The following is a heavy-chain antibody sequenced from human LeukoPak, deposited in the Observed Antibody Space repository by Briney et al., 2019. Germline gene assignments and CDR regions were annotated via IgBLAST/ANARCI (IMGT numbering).Heavy chain of an antibody. J-gene: IGHJ4*02. D-gene: IGHD3-22*01. Sequence: GGSLRLSCAASGFTFSISSMNWVRQAPGKGLEWVASISYGSSYMYYADSVKGRFTISRDNSKNTLYLQMNSLRAEDTAMYYCARDSVDYYDSSGYCDYWGQGTLVTVSS. CDR1: GFTFSISS. CDR2: ISYGSSYM. CDR3: ARDSVDYYDSSGYCDY. V-gene: IGHV3-21*01.